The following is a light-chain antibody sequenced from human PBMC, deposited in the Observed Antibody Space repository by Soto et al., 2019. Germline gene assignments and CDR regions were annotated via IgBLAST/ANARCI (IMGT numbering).Light chain of an antibody. J-gene: IGKJ1*01. CDR1: QSVSSSF. CDR2: GAT. V-gene: IGKV3-20*01. Sequence: EIVLTQSPGPLSLSPGERATLSCRASQSVSSSFLARYQQKPGQAPRLLIYGATSSATGIPDRFSGSGSGTDFTLPISRLEPEDFAVYYCQQYDSSPWTFGQGTKVEIK. CDR3: QQYDSSPWT.